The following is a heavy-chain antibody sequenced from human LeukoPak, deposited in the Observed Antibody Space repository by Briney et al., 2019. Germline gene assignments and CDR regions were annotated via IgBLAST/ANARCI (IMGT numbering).Heavy chain of an antibody. CDR2: IDGDGTTT. Sequence: GGSLRLSCAASGFTFSSYWMHWVRQAPGKGLVWVSRIDGDGTTTNYADSVKGRFTISRDNAKNTLYLQINSLSAEDTAVYYCYVHHYYYYMDVWGKGTTVTVSS. CDR3: YVHHYYYYMDV. CDR1: GFTFSSYW. D-gene: IGHD3-16*01. V-gene: IGHV3-74*01. J-gene: IGHJ6*03.